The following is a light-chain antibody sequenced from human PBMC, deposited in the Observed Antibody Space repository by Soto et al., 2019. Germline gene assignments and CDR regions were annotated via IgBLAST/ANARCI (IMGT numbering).Light chain of an antibody. CDR2: AAS. J-gene: IGKJ2*01. Sequence: DTQVTQSPVSLSASVGDKVTITCRTSQGISTYLSWYQQKAGDAPRLLISAASDLEKGVPSRFSGSGSGADFSLTISSLRPEDFATYYCQQAYITPYIFGQGTKLEI. V-gene: IGKV1-39*01. CDR1: QGISTY. CDR3: QQAYITPYI.